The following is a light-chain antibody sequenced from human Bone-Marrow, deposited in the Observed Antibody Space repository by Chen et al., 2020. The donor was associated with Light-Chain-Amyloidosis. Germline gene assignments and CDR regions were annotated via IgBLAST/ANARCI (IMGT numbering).Light chain of an antibody. CDR2: GSS. Sequence: EMVLTQSPGALSLSPGEGANLSGRASQTISSNYLTWYQQKFGTAPRLLIYGSSSRATGIPDRFTGSGSGTDFTLTINRLEPEDFAMYYCQQYGTSPLTFGGGTKVEIK. V-gene: IGKV3-20*01. CDR1: QTISSNY. J-gene: IGKJ4*01. CDR3: QQYGTSPLT.